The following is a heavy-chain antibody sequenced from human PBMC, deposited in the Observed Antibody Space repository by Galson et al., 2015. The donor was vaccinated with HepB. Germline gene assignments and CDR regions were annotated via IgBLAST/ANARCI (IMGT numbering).Heavy chain of an antibody. CDR2: IYPGDSDT. CDR3: ARLSGSSGHLHYFDY. CDR1: GYSFANCW. J-gene: IGHJ4*02. D-gene: IGHD6-19*01. V-gene: IGHV5-51*01. Sequence: QSGAEVKKPGESLKISCKGSGYSFANCWIGWVRQMPGKGLEWMGMIYPGDSDTRYSPSFQGQVTISADKSISTAYLQWSSLKASDTAMYYCARLSGSSGHLHYFDYWGQGTLVTVSS.